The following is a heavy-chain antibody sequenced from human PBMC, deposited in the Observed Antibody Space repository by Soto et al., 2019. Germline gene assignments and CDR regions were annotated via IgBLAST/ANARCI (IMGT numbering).Heavy chain of an antibody. CDR2: IKQDGSEK. Sequence: GGSLRLSCAASGFTFSGYWMSWVLQAPGKGLEWVANIKQDGSEKYYVDSVKGRFTISRDNAKNSLYLLMNSLRAEDTAVYYCAKNNRYCSSTNCFVFDYWGQGTLVTVSS. CDR3: AKNNRYCSSTNCFVFDY. D-gene: IGHD2-2*01. V-gene: IGHV3-7*01. J-gene: IGHJ4*02. CDR1: GFTFSGYW.